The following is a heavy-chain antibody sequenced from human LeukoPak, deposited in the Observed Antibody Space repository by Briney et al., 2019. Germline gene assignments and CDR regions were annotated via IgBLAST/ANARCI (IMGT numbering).Heavy chain of an antibody. CDR1: GLTFSTYA. J-gene: IGHJ6*02. CDR3: ARAAYCSSTSCYRSYGLDV. D-gene: IGHD2-2*01. Sequence: PGGSLRLSCAASGLTFSTYAMSWVRQAPGKGLEWVSVISGSGTSTYYADSVKGRFTISRDNSKNTLYLQVNSLRADDTAVFYCARAAYCSSTSCYRSYGLDVWGQGTTVTVSS. CDR2: ISGSGTST. V-gene: IGHV3-23*01.